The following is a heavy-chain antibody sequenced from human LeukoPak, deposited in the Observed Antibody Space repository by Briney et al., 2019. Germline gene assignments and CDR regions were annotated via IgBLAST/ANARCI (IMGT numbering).Heavy chain of an antibody. CDR2: INPSGGST. CDR3: ARSEYCSGGSCYSWTFDY. D-gene: IGHD2-15*01. CDR1: GYTFTSYY. Sequence: ASVKVSCKASGYTFTSYYMHWVRQAPGQGLEWMGIINPSGGSTSYAQKFQGRVIITRDTSASTAYMELSSLRSEDTAVYYCARSEYCSGGSCYSWTFDYWGQGTLVTVSS. V-gene: IGHV1-46*01. J-gene: IGHJ4*02.